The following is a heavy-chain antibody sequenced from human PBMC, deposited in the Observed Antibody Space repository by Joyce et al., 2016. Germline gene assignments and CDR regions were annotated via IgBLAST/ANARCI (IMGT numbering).Heavy chain of an antibody. CDR2: IKTKHNNYAT. CDR3: SRLYLVSAIEWFDP. D-gene: IGHD1-26*01. V-gene: IGHV3-73*01. Sequence: SGSAIHWFRQASGKGLEWVGRIKTKHNNYATRYAASLKGRFTMSRDDSKNTAYLQMYSLKTEDTVVYYGSRLYLVSAIEWFDPWGQGTLVTVSS. J-gene: IGHJ5*02. CDR1: SGSA.